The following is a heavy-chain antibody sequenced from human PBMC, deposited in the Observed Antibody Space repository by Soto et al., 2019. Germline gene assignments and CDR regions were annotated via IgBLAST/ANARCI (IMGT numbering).Heavy chain of an antibody. Sequence: ETLSLTCTVSGGSISSSSYYWGWIRQPPGKGLEWIGSIYYSGSTNYNPSLKSRVTISVDTSKSQFSLKLNSVTAADTAVYYCARTHYDFWNGYYYKWFDPWGQGTLVTVSS. CDR1: GGSISSSSYY. D-gene: IGHD3-3*01. CDR3: ARTHYDFWNGYYYKWFDP. J-gene: IGHJ5*02. V-gene: IGHV4-39*07. CDR2: IYYSGST.